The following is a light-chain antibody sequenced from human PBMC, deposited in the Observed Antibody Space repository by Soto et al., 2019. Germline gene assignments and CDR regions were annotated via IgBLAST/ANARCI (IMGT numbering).Light chain of an antibody. Sequence: ALAQPASVSGSPGQSITISCTGTSSDVGSYNSVSWYQQYPGKAPTLMIHDVSNRPSGVSNRFSGSKSGNTASLTISGLQAEDEADYYCSSFTSSSSYVFGSGTKVTVL. CDR3: SSFTSSSSYV. CDR2: DVS. J-gene: IGLJ1*01. V-gene: IGLV2-14*03. CDR1: SSDVGSYNS.